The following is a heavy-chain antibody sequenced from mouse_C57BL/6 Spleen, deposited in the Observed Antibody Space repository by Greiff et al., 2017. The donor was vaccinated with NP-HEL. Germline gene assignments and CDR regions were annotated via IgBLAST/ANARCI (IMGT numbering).Heavy chain of an antibody. CDR3: ARRSLGNYAMDY. Sequence: QVQLQQPGAELVMPGASVKLSCKASGYTFTSYWMHWVKQRPGQGLEWIGEIDPSDSYTNYNEKFKSKATLTVDKSSSTAYMQLSSLTSEDSAVYYCARRSLGNYAMDYWGQGTSVTVSS. V-gene: IGHV1-69*01. CDR2: IDPSDSYT. J-gene: IGHJ4*01. CDR1: GYTFTSYW. D-gene: IGHD4-1*01.